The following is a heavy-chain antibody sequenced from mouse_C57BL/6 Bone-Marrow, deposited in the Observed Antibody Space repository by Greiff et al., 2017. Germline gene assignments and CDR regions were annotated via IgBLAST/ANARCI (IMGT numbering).Heavy chain of an antibody. J-gene: IGHJ1*03. V-gene: IGHV1-4*01. D-gene: IGHD1-1*01. CDR2: INPSSGYT. Sequence: QVQLQQSGAELARPGASVKMSCKASGYTFTSYTMHWVKQRPGQGLEWIGYINPSSGYTKYNQKFKDKATLTADKSSSTAYMQLSSLTSEDSAVYYCARGTSDYGSRSWYFDVWGTGTTGTVSS. CDR1: GYTFTSYT. CDR3: ARGTSDYGSRSWYFDV.